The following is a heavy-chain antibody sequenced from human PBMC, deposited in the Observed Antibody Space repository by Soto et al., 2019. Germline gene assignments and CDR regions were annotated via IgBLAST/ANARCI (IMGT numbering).Heavy chain of an antibody. CDR1: GFSLSNARMG. J-gene: IGHJ3*02. CDR3: ARILWYSSSSPQPFDI. D-gene: IGHD6-6*01. CDR2: IFSNDEK. V-gene: IGHV2-26*01. Sequence: SGPTLVNPTETLTLTCTVSGFSLSNARMGVSWIRQPPGKALEWLAHIFSNDEKSYSTSLKSRLTISKDTSKSQVVLTMTNMDPVDTATYYCARILWYSSSSPQPFDIWGQGTMVTVSS.